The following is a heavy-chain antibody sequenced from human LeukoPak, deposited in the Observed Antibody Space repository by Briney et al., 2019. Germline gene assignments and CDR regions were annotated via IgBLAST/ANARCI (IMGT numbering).Heavy chain of an antibody. V-gene: IGHV1-3*01. CDR3: ARTRKTATPLGSYSNYYYGMDV. J-gene: IGHJ6*02. CDR2: INAGNGNT. Sequence: ASVTVSCTASGYTFTSYAMHWVRQAPGQRLEWMGWINAGNGNTKYSQKFQGRVTITRDTSASTAYMELSGLRSEDTAVYYCARTRKTATPLGSYSNYYYGMDVWGQGTTVTVSS. D-gene: IGHD4-11*01. CDR1: GYTFTSYA.